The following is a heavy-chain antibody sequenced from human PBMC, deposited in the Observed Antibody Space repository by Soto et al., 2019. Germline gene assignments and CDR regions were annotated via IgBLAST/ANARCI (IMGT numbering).Heavy chain of an antibody. CDR2: IYYSGST. V-gene: IGHV4-39*01. J-gene: IGHJ3*02. Sequence: QLQLQESGPGLVKPSETLSLTCTVSGGSISSSSYYWGWIRQPPGKGLEWIGSIYYSGSTYYNPSPRTRVTLSAETSQNQYSLKLSSVPAADAAVYYGARHHTVVAAFDSWGHGTMVTVSS. CDR3: ARHHTVVAAFDS. CDR1: GGSISSSSYY. D-gene: IGHD2-15*01.